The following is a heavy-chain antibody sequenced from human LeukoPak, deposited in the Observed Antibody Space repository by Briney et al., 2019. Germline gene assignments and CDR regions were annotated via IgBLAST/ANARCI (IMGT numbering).Heavy chain of an antibody. CDR2: INWIGGRT. Sequence: GGSLRRSCTAPGLMFDDYGMSWFRQAPGKGLEWVSGINWIGGRTSYADSVKGRFTTSRDNAKNVLHLQINSLGAEDTALYYGARDYDYGCYQWYWGQGTLVTVS. CDR1: GLMFDDYG. V-gene: IGHV3-20*04. J-gene: IGHJ4*02. D-gene: IGHD4-17*01. CDR3: ARDYDYGCYQWY.